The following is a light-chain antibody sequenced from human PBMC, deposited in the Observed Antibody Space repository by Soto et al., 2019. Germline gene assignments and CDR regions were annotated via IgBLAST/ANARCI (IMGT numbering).Light chain of an antibody. CDR1: QSVSSSY. CDR3: QQYGNSPPIT. V-gene: IGKV3-20*01. Sequence: EIVLNQSPGTLSLSPGERSPLSCRASQSVSSSYLAWYQQKPGQAPRLLIYGASSRATGIPDRFSGSGSGTDFTLTISRLEPEDFAVYYCQQYGNSPPITFGGGTKVDIK. CDR2: GAS. J-gene: IGKJ4*01.